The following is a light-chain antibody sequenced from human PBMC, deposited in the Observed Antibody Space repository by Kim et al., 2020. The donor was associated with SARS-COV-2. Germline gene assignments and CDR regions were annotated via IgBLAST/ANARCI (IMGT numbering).Light chain of an antibody. J-gene: IGLJ1*01. V-gene: IGLV3-19*01. Sequence: GQTVRITCQGDSLRNYYASWYQQKPGQAPVLVIYGKNNRPSGIPDRFSGSSSGNTASLTITGAQAEDEADYYCNSRDSSGNHLQVFGTGTKVTVL. CDR3: NSRDSSGNHLQV. CDR2: GKN. CDR1: SLRNYY.